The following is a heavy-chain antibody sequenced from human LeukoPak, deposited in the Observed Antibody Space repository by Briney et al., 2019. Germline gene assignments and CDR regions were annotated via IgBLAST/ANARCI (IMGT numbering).Heavy chain of an antibody. V-gene: IGHV3-23*01. CDR1: GFTFSNYA. CDR3: AKGYSSGWYYFDY. Sequence: GGSLRLSCAASGFTFSNYAMSWGRQAPGKGLEWISGIRGSGDNTNYADSVKGRFTISRDTSRNTLYLQMNSLRAEDTALYYCAKGYSSGWYYFDYWGQGTLVTVSS. J-gene: IGHJ4*02. CDR2: IRGSGDNT. D-gene: IGHD6-19*01.